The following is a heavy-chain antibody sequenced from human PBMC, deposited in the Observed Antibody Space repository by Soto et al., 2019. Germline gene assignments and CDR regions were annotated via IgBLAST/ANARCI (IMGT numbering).Heavy chain of an antibody. CDR1: GFTFSSYW. D-gene: IGHD4-17*01. Sequence: EVQLVESGGGLVQPGGSLRLSCAASGFTFSSYWMHWVRQAPGKGLVWVSRINSDGSSTSYADSVKGRFTISRDNAKNTLYLQMNSLRAEDTAVYYCAREMTTVKKRGAFDIWGQGTMVTVSS. CDR3: AREMTTVKKRGAFDI. J-gene: IGHJ3*02. V-gene: IGHV3-74*01. CDR2: INSDGSST.